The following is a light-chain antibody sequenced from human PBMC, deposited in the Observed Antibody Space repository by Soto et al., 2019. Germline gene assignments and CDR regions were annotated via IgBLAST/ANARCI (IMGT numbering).Light chain of an antibody. CDR2: EVS. Sequence: QSVLTQPASVSRSPGQSITISCPGTSSDVGAYDYVSWYQQHPDKAPKLMIYEVSNRPSGVSNRFSGSKSVNTATLTISGLQAEDEADYYCSSYTSSSTRVFGTGTKVTVL. CDR1: SSDVGAYDY. J-gene: IGLJ1*01. V-gene: IGLV2-14*03. CDR3: SSYTSSSTRV.